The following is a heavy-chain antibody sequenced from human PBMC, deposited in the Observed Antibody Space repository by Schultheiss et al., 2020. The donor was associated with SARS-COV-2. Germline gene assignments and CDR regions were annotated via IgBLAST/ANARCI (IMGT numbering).Heavy chain of an antibody. CDR3: ARSTVNYGMDV. CDR1: GFTFSSYS. Sequence: GSLRLSCAASGFTFSSYSMNWVRQAPGKGLEWIGYIYYSGSTYYNPSLKSRVTISVDTSKNQFSLKLSSVTAADTAVYYCARSTVNYGMDVWGQGTTVTVSS. D-gene: IGHD4-11*01. J-gene: IGHJ6*02. V-gene: IGHV4-59*12. CDR2: IYYSGST.